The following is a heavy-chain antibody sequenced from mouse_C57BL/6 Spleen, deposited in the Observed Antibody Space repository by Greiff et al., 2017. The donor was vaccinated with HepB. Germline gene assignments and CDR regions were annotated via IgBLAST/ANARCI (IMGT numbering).Heavy chain of an antibody. Sequence: EVMLVESGGDLVKPGGSLKLSCAASGFTFSSYGMSWVRQTPDKRLEWVATISSGGSYTYYPDSVKGRFTISRDNAKNTLYLQMSSLKSEDTAMYYCARLDYYGSNPSFDYWGQGTTLTVSS. J-gene: IGHJ2*01. D-gene: IGHD1-1*01. CDR2: ISSGGSYT. CDR3: ARLDYYGSNPSFDY. V-gene: IGHV5-6*01. CDR1: GFTFSSYG.